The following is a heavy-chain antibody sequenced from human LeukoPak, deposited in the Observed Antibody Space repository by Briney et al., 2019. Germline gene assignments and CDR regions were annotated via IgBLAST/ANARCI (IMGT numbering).Heavy chain of an antibody. D-gene: IGHD4-17*01. V-gene: IGHV3-74*01. Sequence: GGSLRLSCAASGFTFTNYWMFWVRQAPGKGLVWVSGINPDGSTTTYADSVKGRFTISRENAKSTLYLHMNILRVEDTAVYYCARGRYGDYHWGQGILVTVSS. J-gene: IGHJ4*02. CDR1: GFTFTNYW. CDR2: INPDGSTT. CDR3: ARGRYGDYH.